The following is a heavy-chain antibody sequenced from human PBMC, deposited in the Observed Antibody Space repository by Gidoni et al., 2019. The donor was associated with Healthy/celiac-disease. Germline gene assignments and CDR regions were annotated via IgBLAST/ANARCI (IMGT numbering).Heavy chain of an antibody. Sequence: QLQLQESGPGLVKPSETLSLTCTVSGGSISSSSYYWGWIRQPPGKGLEWIGSIYYSGSTYYNPSLKSRVTISVDTSKNQFSLKLSSVTAADTAVYYCARGSKVVAVAVTDAFDIWGQGTMVTVSS. J-gene: IGHJ3*02. CDR1: GGSISSSSYY. CDR2: IYYSGST. V-gene: IGHV4-39*07. D-gene: IGHD6-19*01. CDR3: ARGSKVVAVAVTDAFDI.